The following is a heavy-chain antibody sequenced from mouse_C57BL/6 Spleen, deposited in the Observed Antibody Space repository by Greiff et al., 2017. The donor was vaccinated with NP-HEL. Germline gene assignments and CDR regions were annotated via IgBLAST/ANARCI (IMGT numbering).Heavy chain of an antibody. J-gene: IGHJ2*01. CDR1: GYSFTDYN. D-gene: IGHD2-4*01. CDR2: INPNYGTT. Sequence: VQLKESGPELVKPGASVKISCKASGYSFTDYNMNWVKQSNGKSLEWIGVINPNYGTTSYNQKFKGKATLTVDQSSSTAYMPLNSLTSEDSEVYYGARTHDFQYYFDYWGQGTTLTVSS. V-gene: IGHV1-39*01. CDR3: ARTHDFQYYFDY.